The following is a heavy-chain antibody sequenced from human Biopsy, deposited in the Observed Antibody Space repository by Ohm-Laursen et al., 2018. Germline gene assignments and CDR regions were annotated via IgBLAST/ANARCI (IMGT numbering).Heavy chain of an antibody. D-gene: IGHD3-22*01. CDR3: ARDRGYYSDRTVPEYFDL. Sequence: GTLSLTCTVSGDSISSNYWSWIRQPPGKGLEWIGYVFYTGSTDYNPSLQSRVTISVDTSKNHFSLRLRSVTPADTAIYYCARDRGYYSDRTVPEYFDLWGRGTLVTVSS. V-gene: IGHV4-59*01. CDR2: VFYTGST. CDR1: GDSISSNY. J-gene: IGHJ2*01.